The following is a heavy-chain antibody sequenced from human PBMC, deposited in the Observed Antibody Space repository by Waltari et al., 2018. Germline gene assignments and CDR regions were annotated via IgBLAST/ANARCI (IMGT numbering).Heavy chain of an antibody. J-gene: IGHJ3*02. CDR3: AKKNDEVFDRNGLVYDAFDM. V-gene: IGHV3-9*01. Sequence: EVQLVESGGGLVQPGRSLRLSCVGAGFTYADYALPWVRHAPGKGLEWVSGINWNSGSIGYGDSVKGRFIISRDNARNSVHLQMNGLTSEDTALYYCAKKNDEVFDRNGLVYDAFDMWGQGTMVTVSS. CDR1: GFTYADYA. CDR2: INWNSGSI. D-gene: IGHD3-22*01.